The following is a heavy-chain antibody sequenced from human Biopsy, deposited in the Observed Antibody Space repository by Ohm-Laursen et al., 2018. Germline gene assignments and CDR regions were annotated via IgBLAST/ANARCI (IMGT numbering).Heavy chain of an antibody. V-gene: IGHV3-48*01. Sequence: GSLRLSCTASGFTFSSYSMNWVRQAPGKGLEWVSFISSGSSPIYYADSVKGRFTISRDDAKNSLYLQMNSLRAGDTAVYYCARVLLPAAAVHYGMDVWGQGTTVTVSS. CDR1: GFTFSSYS. CDR3: ARVLLPAAAVHYGMDV. D-gene: IGHD2-2*01. J-gene: IGHJ6*02. CDR2: ISSGSSPI.